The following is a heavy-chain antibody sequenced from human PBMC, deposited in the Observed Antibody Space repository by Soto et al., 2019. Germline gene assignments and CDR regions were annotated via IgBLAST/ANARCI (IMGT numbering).Heavy chain of an antibody. D-gene: IGHD6-19*01. V-gene: IGHV3-23*01. CDR3: AKDKMEQWLVGGYYDY. CDR2: TIDSGGRS. Sequence: GGSLRLSCAASGFTFSSHAMSWVRQAPGKGLEWVSSTIDSGGRSYHADSVRGRFTISRDNSKNTLYLQMNSLRADDTAIYYCAKDKMEQWLVGGYYDYWGQGALVTVSS. J-gene: IGHJ4*02. CDR1: GFTFSSHA.